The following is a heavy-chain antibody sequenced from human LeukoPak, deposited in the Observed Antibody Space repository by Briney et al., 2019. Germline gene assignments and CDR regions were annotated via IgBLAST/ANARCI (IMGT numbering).Heavy chain of an antibody. V-gene: IGHV1-2*02. J-gene: IGHJ4*02. CDR1: AYTFSAYY. Sequence: ASVKVSCKASAYTFSAYYMHWVRQAPGQGLGWMGWINPNNGGTNYAQKFQGRVTMTRDTSISTAYMELSRLRSDDTAIYYCADEFGLKWLADWGQGTLVTVSS. D-gene: IGHD6-19*01. CDR2: INPNNGGT. CDR3: ADEFGLKWLAD.